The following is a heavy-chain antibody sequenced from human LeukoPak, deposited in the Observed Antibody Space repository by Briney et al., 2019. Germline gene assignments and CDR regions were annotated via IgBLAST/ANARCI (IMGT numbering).Heavy chain of an antibody. D-gene: IGHD6-6*01. Sequence: ASVKVSCKASGYTFSNYGVSWVRQAPGQGLEWMGWISAYNGNTDYAQKLQGRVTITTDESTSTAYMELSSLRSEDTAVYYCARDLSTSSSSAFDIWGQGTMVTVSS. J-gene: IGHJ3*02. V-gene: IGHV1-18*01. CDR2: ISAYNGNT. CDR3: ARDLSTSSSSAFDI. CDR1: GYTFSNYG.